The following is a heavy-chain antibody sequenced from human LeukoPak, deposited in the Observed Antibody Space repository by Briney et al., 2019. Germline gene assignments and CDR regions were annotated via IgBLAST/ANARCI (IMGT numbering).Heavy chain of an antibody. D-gene: IGHD5-24*01. J-gene: IGHJ4*02. Sequence: SETLSLTCTVSGGSINSYYWSWIRQPPGKGLEWIRSIYYSGSTNYNPSLKSRVTISVDTSKNQFSLKLSSVTAADTAVYYCARGDGYNRVWGQGTLVTVSS. CDR3: ARGDGYNRV. V-gene: IGHV4-59*01. CDR1: GGSINSYY. CDR2: IYYSGST.